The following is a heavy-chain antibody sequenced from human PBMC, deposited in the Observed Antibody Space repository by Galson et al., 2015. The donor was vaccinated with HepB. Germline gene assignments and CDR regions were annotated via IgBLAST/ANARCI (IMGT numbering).Heavy chain of an antibody. CDR2: IWYDGSNK. V-gene: IGHV3-33*08. CDR1: GFTFSSYG. J-gene: IGHJ4*02. D-gene: IGHD3-16*02. CDR3: ARIRETGRLGELSLHLDY. Sequence: SLRLSCAASGFTFSSYGMHWVRQAPGKGLEWVAVIWYDGSNKYYADSVKGRFTISRDNSKNTLYLQMNSLRAEDTAVYYCARIRETGRLGELSLHLDYWGQGTLVTVSS.